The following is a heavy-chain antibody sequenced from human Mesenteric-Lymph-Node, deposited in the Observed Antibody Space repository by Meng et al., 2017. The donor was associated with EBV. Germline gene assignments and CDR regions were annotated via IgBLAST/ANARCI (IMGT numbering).Heavy chain of an antibody. CDR3: AREAVGATVDH. CDR1: GDSVSSRSYY. J-gene: IGHJ4*02. D-gene: IGHD1-26*01. V-gene: IGHV4-61*01. Sequence: HVQLQESGPGQVKPSETLSLTCSVSGDSVSSRSYYWVWIRQPPGKGLEWIGYIDYSGSTTYKPSLKSRVTMSLDTSKNQFSLRLSSVTAADTAVYYCAREAVGATVDHWGQGTLVTVPS. CDR2: IDYSGST.